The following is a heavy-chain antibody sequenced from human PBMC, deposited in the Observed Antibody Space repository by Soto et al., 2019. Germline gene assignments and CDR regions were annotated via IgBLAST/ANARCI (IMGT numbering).Heavy chain of an antibody. D-gene: IGHD2-2*01. CDR1: GYTFSTYG. J-gene: IGHJ4*02. V-gene: IGHV1-18*01. CDR2: ISAYNDDT. Sequence: QVQLVQSGAEVKKPGASVKVSCKTSGYTFSTYGTFWVRQAPGQGLEWMGWISAYNDDTNYAQKVQGRVTMTTDTSTSTAYMELGSLRSDDTAVDYCARGRYCSSTSGSLGVEFGYWGQGNLVPVSS. CDR3: ARGRYCSSTSGSLGVEFGY.